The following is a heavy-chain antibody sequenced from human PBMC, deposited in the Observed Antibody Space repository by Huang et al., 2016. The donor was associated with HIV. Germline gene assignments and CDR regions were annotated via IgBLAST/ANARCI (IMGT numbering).Heavy chain of an antibody. CDR3: ARDPFAQHAFDI. D-gene: IGHD2-2*01. Sequence: EVQLVESGGGLVQPGGSLRLSCAASGFTFSSYWMPWVRQTPGQGLVGVPRINNGGGSKSYEDSGKGRFTISRDNAKNTLYLQMNSLRAEDTAVYYCARDPFAQHAFDIWGQGTMVTVSS. J-gene: IGHJ3*02. V-gene: IGHV3-74*01. CDR2: INNGGGSK. CDR1: GFTFSSYW.